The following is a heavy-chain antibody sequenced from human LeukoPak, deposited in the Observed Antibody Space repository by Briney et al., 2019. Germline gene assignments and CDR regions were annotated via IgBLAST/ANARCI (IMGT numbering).Heavy chain of an antibody. CDR1: GYTFTSYD. V-gene: IGHV1-8*01. Sequence: ASVKVSRKASGYTFTSYDINWVRQATGQGLEWMGWMNPNSGNTGYAQKFQGRVTMTRNTSISTAYMELSSLRSEDTAVYYCATPRVAAAGNHADYWGQGTLSPSPQ. CDR2: MNPNSGNT. D-gene: IGHD6-13*01. J-gene: IGHJ4*02. CDR3: ATPRVAAAGNHADY.